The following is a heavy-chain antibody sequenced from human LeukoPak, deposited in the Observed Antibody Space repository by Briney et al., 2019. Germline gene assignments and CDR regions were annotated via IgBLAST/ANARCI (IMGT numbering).Heavy chain of an antibody. Sequence: GGSLRLSCAASGFIVSSNYMTWVRQAPGKGLEWVSVIYSGGTTYYADSVKGRFTISRDNSKNTLYLQMNSLRAEDTAVYYCARSVVAATETFDYWGQGTLVTVSS. CDR2: IYSGGTT. CDR3: ARSVVAATETFDY. CDR1: GFIVSSNY. J-gene: IGHJ4*02. V-gene: IGHV3-66*01. D-gene: IGHD2-15*01.